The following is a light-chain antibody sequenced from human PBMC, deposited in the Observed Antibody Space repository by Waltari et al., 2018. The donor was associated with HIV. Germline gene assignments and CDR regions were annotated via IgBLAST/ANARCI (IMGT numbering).Light chain of an antibody. J-gene: IGLJ2*01. V-gene: IGLV3-21*04. CDR2: YDT. CDR3: QVWDSATDHVL. Sequence: SSRLTQPPSVSVAPGETATITCGAINIERKSVHWYQQKAGQAPVVVMSYDTDRPAGIAERFSGFNSCHSATLIISRVGAGDEADYYCQVWDSATDHVLFGGGTRLTVL. CDR1: NIERKS.